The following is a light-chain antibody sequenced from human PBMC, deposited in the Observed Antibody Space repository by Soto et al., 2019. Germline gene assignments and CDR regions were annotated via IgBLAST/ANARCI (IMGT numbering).Light chain of an antibody. V-gene: IGKV1-5*03. CDR3: QQYNGYSWT. J-gene: IGKJ1*01. CDR1: QSVNTW. CDR2: QAS. Sequence: DIQMTQSPSILSASVGDRVTVTCRASQSVNTWLAWYQQKPGKAPKLLISQASSLQSGVPSRFSGSGSGTEFTLTISSLQPDDFATYYCQQYNGYSWTFGQGTKVEIK.